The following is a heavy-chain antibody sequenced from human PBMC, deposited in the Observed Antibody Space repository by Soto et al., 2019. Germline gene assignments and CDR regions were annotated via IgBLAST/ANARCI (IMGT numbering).Heavy chain of an antibody. CDR3: ASQGYCSGGSCYNYYYYGMDV. CDR2: INAGNGNT. V-gene: IGHV1-3*01. Sequence: ASVKVSCKASGYTFTSYAMHWVRQAPGQRLEWMGWINAGNGNTKYSQKFQGRVTITRDTSASTAYMELSSLRSEDTAVYYYASQGYCSGGSCYNYYYYGMDVCGQGTTVTV. D-gene: IGHD2-15*01. CDR1: GYTFTSYA. J-gene: IGHJ6*02.